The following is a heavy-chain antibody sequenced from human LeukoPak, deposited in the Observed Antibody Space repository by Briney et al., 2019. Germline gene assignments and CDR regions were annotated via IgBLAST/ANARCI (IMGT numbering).Heavy chain of an antibody. V-gene: IGHV4-59*08. Sequence: PSETLSLTCTVSGGSICSYYWSWIRQPPGKGLEWIGYIYYSGSTNYNPSLKSRVTISVDTSKNQFSLKLSSVTAADTAVYYCARHGPDCSGGSCYSLIDYWGQGTLVTVSS. CDR2: IYYSGST. CDR1: GGSICSYY. D-gene: IGHD2-15*01. CDR3: ARHGPDCSGGSCYSLIDY. J-gene: IGHJ4*02.